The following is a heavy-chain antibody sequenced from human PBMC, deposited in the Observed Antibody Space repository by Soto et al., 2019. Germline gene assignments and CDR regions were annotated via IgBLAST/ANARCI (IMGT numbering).Heavy chain of an antibody. CDR2: ISGRDGST. V-gene: IGHV3-23*01. Sequence: EVQLLESGGGLVQPGGSLRLSCAASGFSFSNFDMSWVRQAPGKGLEWVSVISGRDGSTHYADSVKGRFTMSRDNSKNTLYXQXNSLRGEDTAVYYCAKGAWLDYWGQGTLVTVSS. CDR1: GFSFSNFD. CDR3: AKGAWLDY. D-gene: IGHD5-12*01. J-gene: IGHJ4*02.